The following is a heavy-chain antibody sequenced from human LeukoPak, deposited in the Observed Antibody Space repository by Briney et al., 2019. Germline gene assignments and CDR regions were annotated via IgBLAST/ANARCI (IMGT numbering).Heavy chain of an antibody. CDR2: IYYSGST. V-gene: IGHV4-30-4*08. CDR1: GGSISSGDYY. J-gene: IGHJ4*02. CDR3: ARGAGGSWLLSVDY. Sequence: MASETLSLTCTVSGGSISSGDYYWSWIRQPPGKGLEWIGYIYYSGSTYYNPSLKSRVTISVDTSKNQLSLKLSSVTAADTAVYYCARGAGGSWLLSVDYWGQGTLVTVSS. D-gene: IGHD5-24*01.